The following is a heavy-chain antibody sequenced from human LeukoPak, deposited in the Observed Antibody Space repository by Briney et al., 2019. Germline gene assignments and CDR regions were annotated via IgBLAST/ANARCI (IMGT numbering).Heavy chain of an antibody. CDR1: GFTFSSYA. V-gene: IGHV3-23*01. D-gene: IGHD3-22*01. CDR2: ISGSGGST. CDR3: ARDADYYDSSGIPDY. Sequence: GGSLRLSCAASGFTFSSYALSWVRQAPGKGLEWVSAISGSGGSTYYADSVKGRFTISRDNSKNTLYLQMNSLRAEDTAVYYCARDADYYDSSGIPDYWGQGTLVTVSS. J-gene: IGHJ4*02.